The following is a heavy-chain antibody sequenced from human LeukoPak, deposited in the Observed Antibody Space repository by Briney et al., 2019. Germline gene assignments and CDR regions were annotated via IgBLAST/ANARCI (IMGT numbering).Heavy chain of an antibody. CDR2: ISSSSSYI. CDR3: ARDPSVIAVAGPVDY. J-gene: IGHJ4*02. V-gene: IGHV3-21*01. CDR1: GFTFSSYS. D-gene: IGHD6-19*01. Sequence: AGGSLRLSCAASGFTFSSYSMNWVRQAPGKGLEWVSSISSSSSYIYYADSVKGRFTISRDNAKNSLYLQINSLRAEDTAVYYCARDPSVIAVAGPVDYWGQGTLVTVSS.